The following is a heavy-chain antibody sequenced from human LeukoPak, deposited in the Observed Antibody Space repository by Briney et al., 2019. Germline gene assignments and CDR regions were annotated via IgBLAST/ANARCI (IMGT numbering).Heavy chain of an antibody. CDR2: IYSGGST. D-gene: IGHD3-3*01. CDR3: ARDSNYDFWSGYYHGY. CDR1: GFMFSSNW. J-gene: IGHJ4*02. Sequence: GGSLRLSCAASGFMFSSNWMSWVRQAPGKGLEWVSVIYSGGSTYYADSVKGRFTISRDNSKNTLYLQMNSLRAEDTAVYYCARDSNYDFWSGYYHGYWGQGTLVTVSS. V-gene: IGHV3-53*01.